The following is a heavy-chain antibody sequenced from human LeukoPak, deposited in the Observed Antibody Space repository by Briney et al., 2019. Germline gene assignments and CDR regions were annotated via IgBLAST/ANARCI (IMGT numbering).Heavy chain of an antibody. CDR2: MNPNSGNT. CDR1: GYIFTTYD. V-gene: IGHV1-8*03. J-gene: IGHJ5*02. D-gene: IGHD4-23*01. Sequence: ASVKVSCKASGYIFTTYDINWFRQATGQGLEWMGWMNPNSGNTGYARKFQGRVTITRNTSISTAYMELSSLRSEDTAVYYCARDYGGNSGWFDPWGQGTLVTVSS. CDR3: ARDYGGNSGWFDP.